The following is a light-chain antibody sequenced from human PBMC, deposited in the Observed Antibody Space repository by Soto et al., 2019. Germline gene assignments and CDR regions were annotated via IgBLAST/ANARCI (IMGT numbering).Light chain of an antibody. V-gene: IGKV4-1*01. Sequence: DIVMTQSPDSLAVSLGERATINCKSSQSVLSSSNNRNYLAWYQQKPGQPPKLLIYWASTRESGVPDRFSGSGSGTDFTLTITSLQAEDVAVYYCQQYYSAPFTFGPGARVY. CDR3: QQYYSAPFT. J-gene: IGKJ3*01. CDR2: WAS. CDR1: QSVLSSSNNRNY.